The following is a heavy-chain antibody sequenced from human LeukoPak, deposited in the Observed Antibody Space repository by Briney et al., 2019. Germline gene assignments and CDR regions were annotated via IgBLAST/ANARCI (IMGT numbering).Heavy chain of an antibody. V-gene: IGHV1-69*04. Sequence: ASVKVSCKASGGTFSSYAISWVRQAPGQGLEWMGRIIPILGIANYAQKFQGRVTITADKSTSTAYMELSSLRSEDTAVYYCARDRIAVAGTESIYYYYGMDVWGQGTTVTVSS. J-gene: IGHJ6*02. CDR2: IIPILGIA. CDR3: ARDRIAVAGTESIYYYYGMDV. D-gene: IGHD6-19*01. CDR1: GGTFSSYA.